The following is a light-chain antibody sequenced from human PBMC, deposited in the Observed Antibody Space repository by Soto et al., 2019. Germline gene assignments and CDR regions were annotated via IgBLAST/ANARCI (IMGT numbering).Light chain of an antibody. CDR1: NIGTKS. CDR2: DDS. V-gene: IGLV3-21*02. CDR3: QVWDISSDDVL. Sequence: SYELTQPPSVSVAPGQTARVPCGGDNIGTKSVHWYQQKPGQAPVVVVYDDSDRPSGIPERFSGSNSGNTATLTISRVEAGDEADYYCQVWDISSDDVLFGGGTTVTVL. J-gene: IGLJ2*01.